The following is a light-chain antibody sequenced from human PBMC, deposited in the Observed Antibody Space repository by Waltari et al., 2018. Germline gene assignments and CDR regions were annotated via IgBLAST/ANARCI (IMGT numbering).Light chain of an antibody. CDR1: QSLNVW. CDR2: KAS. V-gene: IGKV1-5*03. CDR3: QQYNVYRT. Sequence: DIQMTQSPSTLAASVGDTVTITCRASQSLNVWLAWYQQKAGKAPKLLIYKASNLQNWVPSRFNGSGSGTEFTLSFINLQPDDLATYYCQQYNVYRTFGQLTSVEIK. J-gene: IGKJ1*01.